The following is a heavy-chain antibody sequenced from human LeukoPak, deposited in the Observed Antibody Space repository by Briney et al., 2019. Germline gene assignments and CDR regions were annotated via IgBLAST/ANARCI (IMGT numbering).Heavy chain of an antibody. Sequence: GGSLRLSCAASGFTFSDYWIHWVRQAPGKGLVWVSLINTDGSITNYADSVKGRFSISRDNAKNTLYLQMSSLRAEDTAAYYCARDRGPRTGFMVREAYDYWGQGTLVTVSS. CDR3: ARDRGPRTGFMVREAYDY. J-gene: IGHJ4*02. CDR1: GFTFSDYW. V-gene: IGHV3-74*01. D-gene: IGHD3-10*01. CDR2: INTDGSIT.